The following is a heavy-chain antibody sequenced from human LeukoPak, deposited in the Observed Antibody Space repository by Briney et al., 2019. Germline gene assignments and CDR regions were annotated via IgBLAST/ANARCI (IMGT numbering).Heavy chain of an antibody. CDR2: INHSGST. V-gene: IGHV4-34*01. D-gene: IGHD3-10*01. CDR3: ARGLITMVRGVRAYYMDV. CDR1: GGSFSGYY. J-gene: IGHJ6*03. Sequence: SETLSLTCAVSGGSFSGYYWSWIRQPPGKGLGWIGEINHSGSTNYNPSLKSRVTISVDTSKNQFSLKLSSVTAADTAVYYCARGLITMVRGVRAYYMDVWGKGTTVTVSS.